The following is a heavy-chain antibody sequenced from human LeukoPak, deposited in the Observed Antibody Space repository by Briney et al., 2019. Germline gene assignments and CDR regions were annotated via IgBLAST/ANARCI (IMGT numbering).Heavy chain of an antibody. CDR3: ARGYYYDSSGYYGNGAFDI. CDR1: GYTFTGYY. CDR2: VSANSGGT. J-gene: IGHJ3*02. Sequence: ASVKVSCKASGYTFTGYYIHWVRQAPGQGLEWMGWVSANSGGTNYAQKFQGRVTMTRDTSISTAYMELSRLRSDDTAVHYCARGYYYDSSGYYGNGAFDIWGQGTMVTVSS. V-gene: IGHV1-2*02. D-gene: IGHD3-22*01.